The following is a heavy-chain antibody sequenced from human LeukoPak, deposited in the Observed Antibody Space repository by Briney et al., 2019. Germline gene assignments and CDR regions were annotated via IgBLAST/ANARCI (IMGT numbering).Heavy chain of an antibody. J-gene: IGHJ4*02. Sequence: GGSLRLSCAASGFTFSSYEMNWVRQAPGKGLEWVSYISSSGSTIYYADSVKGRFTISRDNAKNSLYLQMNSLRVDDTAVYYCTSDTRGSREIDYWGLGTLVTVSS. V-gene: IGHV3-48*03. CDR1: GFTFSSYE. D-gene: IGHD2-2*01. CDR3: TSDTRGSREIDY. CDR2: ISSSGSTI.